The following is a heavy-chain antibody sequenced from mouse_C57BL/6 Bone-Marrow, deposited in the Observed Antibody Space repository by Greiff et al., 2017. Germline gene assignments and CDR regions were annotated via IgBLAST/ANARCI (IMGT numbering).Heavy chain of an antibody. D-gene: IGHD3-3*01. Sequence: VQLQQPGAELVMPGASVKLSCKASGYTFTSYWMPWVKQRPGQGLEWIGEIDPSDSYTNYNQKFKGKSTLTVDKSSSTAYMQLSSLTSEDSAVYYCARRGPYFDYWGQDTTLTVSS. CDR2: IDPSDSYT. CDR3: ARRGPYFDY. V-gene: IGHV1-69*01. J-gene: IGHJ2*01. CDR1: GYTFTSYW.